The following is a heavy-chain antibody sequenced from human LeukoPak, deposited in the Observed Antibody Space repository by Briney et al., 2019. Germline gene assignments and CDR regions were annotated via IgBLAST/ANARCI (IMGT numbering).Heavy chain of an antibody. CDR3: ARDSGNYLDAFDI. CDR2: ISSSSSYI. V-gene: IGHV3-21*01. D-gene: IGHD1-7*01. Sequence: GGSLRLSCVASGFTLSSYAMSLVRQAPGKGLEWGPAISSSSSYIYDADSVKGRFTISRDNAKNSLYLQMNSLRAEDTAVYYCARDSGNYLDAFDIWGQGTMVTVSS. CDR1: GFTLSSYA. J-gene: IGHJ3*02.